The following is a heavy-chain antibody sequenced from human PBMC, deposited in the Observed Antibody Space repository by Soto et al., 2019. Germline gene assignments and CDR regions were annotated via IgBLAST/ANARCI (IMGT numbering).Heavy chain of an antibody. Sequence: GASVKVSCKASGYTFTSYAMHWVRQAPGQRLEWMGWINAGNGNTKYSQKFQGRVTITRDTSASTAYMELSSLRSEDTAVYYCARDCSGGSGYRSLADYYYGMDVWGQGTTVTVSS. CDR2: INAGNGNT. V-gene: IGHV1-3*01. CDR1: GYTFTSYA. CDR3: ARDCSGGSGYRSLADYYYGMDV. J-gene: IGHJ6*02. D-gene: IGHD2-15*01.